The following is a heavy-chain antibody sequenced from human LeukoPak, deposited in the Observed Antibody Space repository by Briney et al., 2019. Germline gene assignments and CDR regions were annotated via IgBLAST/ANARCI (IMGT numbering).Heavy chain of an antibody. CDR3: ARGHHTRGVYDY. CDR1: GFTFSGFW. Sequence: GGSLRLSCAASGFTFSGFWMKWVRQAPGKGLEWVANINEDESQKYYVDSVKGRLTISRDNAKNSLYLQMNSLRAEDTAVYYCARGHHTRGVYDYWGQGTLVTVSS. J-gene: IGHJ4*02. D-gene: IGHD3-10*01. V-gene: IGHV3-7*01. CDR2: INEDESQK.